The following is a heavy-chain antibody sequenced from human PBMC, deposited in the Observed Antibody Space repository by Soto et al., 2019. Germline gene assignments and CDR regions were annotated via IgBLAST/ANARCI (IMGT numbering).Heavy chain of an antibody. J-gene: IGHJ5*02. V-gene: IGHV3-33*01. Sequence: GGSLRLSCAASGFTFSGFGMHWLRQAPGKGLEWVAVIWYDGSQKYYADSVKGRFTISRDNSKNTLHLQMNSLRVEDTAVYYCARDRGMVRGVIIYWFDPWGQGTQVTVSS. CDR3: ARDRGMVRGVIIYWFDP. D-gene: IGHD3-10*01. CDR1: GFTFSGFG. CDR2: IWYDGSQK.